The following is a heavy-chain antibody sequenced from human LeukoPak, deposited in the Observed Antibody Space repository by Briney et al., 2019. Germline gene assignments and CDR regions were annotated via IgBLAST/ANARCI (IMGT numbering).Heavy chain of an antibody. D-gene: IGHD3-22*01. Sequence: GGSLRLSCAASGFTFASYAMSWVRQAPGKGLEWVSAISGSGGSTYYADSVKGRFTISRDNSKNTLYLQMNSLRAEDTAVYYCANWEYYYDSSGYFQFDYWGQGTLVTVSS. J-gene: IGHJ4*02. V-gene: IGHV3-23*01. CDR2: ISGSGGST. CDR1: GFTFASYA. CDR3: ANWEYYYDSSGYFQFDY.